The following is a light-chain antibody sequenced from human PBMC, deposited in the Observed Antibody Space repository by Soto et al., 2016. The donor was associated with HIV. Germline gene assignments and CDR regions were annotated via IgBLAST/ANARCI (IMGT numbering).Light chain of an antibody. CDR1: NVGSKS. CDR3: QVWDVSSDHVV. CDR2: DDS. V-gene: IGLV3-21*03. J-gene: IGLJ2*01. Sequence: SYELTQPPSLSVAPRKTARITCGGDNVGSKSVHWYQQKTGQAPVLVVYDDSDRPSGILERFSGSNSGDTATLTISRVEAGDEADYYCQVWDVSSDHVVFGGGTKLTVL.